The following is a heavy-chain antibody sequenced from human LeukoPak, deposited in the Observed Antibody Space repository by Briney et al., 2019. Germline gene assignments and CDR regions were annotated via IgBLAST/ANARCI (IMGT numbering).Heavy chain of an antibody. CDR3: ARHRKDIGFDS. CDR1: GYSFSSYW. J-gene: IGHJ4*02. D-gene: IGHD2-15*01. V-gene: IGHV5-51*01. CDR2: IYPDDSDT. Sequence: GESLKISCKGSGYSFSSYWIGWVXQMPGXXLEWMGIIYPDDSDTRYSPSFQGQVTISADRSISTAYLQWSSLKASDAAMYYCARHRKDIGFDSWGQGTLVTVSS.